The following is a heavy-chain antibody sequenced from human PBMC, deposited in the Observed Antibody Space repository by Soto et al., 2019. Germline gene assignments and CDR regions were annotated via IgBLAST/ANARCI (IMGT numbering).Heavy chain of an antibody. D-gene: IGHD5-12*01. V-gene: IGHV3-74*01. CDR3: VRGNTGYGNFDS. Sequence: GRSLRLSCAASGFSFSGFWMHWVRQATGKGLVWVSRMFTAVSTTYYAASVKGRFTISRDNAKSTLYLQMTIMRDEDTAVYYFVRGNTGYGNFDSGGQGTLVTVSS. J-gene: IGHJ4*02. CDR2: MFTAVSTT. CDR1: GFSFSGFW.